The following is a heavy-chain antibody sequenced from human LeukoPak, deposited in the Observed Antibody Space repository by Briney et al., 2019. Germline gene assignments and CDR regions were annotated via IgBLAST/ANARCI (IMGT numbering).Heavy chain of an antibody. CDR3: ARGEWSSSPFDY. V-gene: IGHV3-21*01. CDR1: GFTFSDYY. J-gene: IGHJ4*02. D-gene: IGHD2-8*01. Sequence: GGSLRLSCAASGFTFSDYYMNWVRQAPGKGLEWVSFISTSSSYIYYADSVKGRFTVSRDNARNSLYLQMNSLRAEDTAVYYCARGEWSSSPFDYWGQGTLVTVSS. CDR2: ISTSSSYI.